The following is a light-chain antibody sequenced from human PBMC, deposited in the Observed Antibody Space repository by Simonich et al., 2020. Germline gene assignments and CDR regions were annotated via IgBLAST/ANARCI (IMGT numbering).Light chain of an antibody. CDR2: DVS. J-gene: IGLJ3*02. V-gene: IGLV2-14*03. CDR1: SSDVGGYNY. Sequence: QSALTQPASVSGSPGQSITISCTGTSSDVGGYNYVSWYQQHPGKAPKLMIYDVSNRPSGVSNRVSGSKSGNTASLTISGLQAEDEADYDCSSYAGSSTWVFGGGTKLTVL. CDR3: SSYAGSSTWV.